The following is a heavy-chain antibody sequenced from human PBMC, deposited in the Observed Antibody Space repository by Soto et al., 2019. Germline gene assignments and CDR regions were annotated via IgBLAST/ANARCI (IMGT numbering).Heavy chain of an antibody. CDR3: ARSVTVTTVRRGLGMDV. J-gene: IGHJ6*02. CDR2: IYYSGST. D-gene: IGHD4-17*01. CDR1: GGSISSGGYY. Sequence: TLSLTCTVSGGSISSGGYYWSWIRQHPGKGLEWIGYIYYSGSTYYNPSLKSRVTISVDTSKNQFSLKLSSVTAADTAVYYCARSVTVTTVRRGLGMDVWGQGTTVT. V-gene: IGHV4-31*03.